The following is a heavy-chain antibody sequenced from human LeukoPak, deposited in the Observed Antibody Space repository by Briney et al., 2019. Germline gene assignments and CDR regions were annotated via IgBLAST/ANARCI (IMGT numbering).Heavy chain of an antibody. J-gene: IGHJ4*02. V-gene: IGHV3-48*03. CDR3: ARDGDKTWVHY. D-gene: IGHD7-27*01. CDR1: GFTFSNYE. CDR2: ISSRGGNI. Sequence: GGSLRLSCAAPGFTFSNYEMNWVRQAPGKGLEWVSYISSRGGNIYYADSVKGRFTISRDNAKNSLYLQMNSLRAEDTAVYYCARDGDKTWVHYWGQGTLVDVSS.